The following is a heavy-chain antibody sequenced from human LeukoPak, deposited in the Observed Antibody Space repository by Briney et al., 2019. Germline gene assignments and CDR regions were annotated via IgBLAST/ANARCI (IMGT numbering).Heavy chain of an antibody. J-gene: IGHJ5*02. CDR2: IYYSGST. D-gene: IGHD3-3*01. CDR1: GGSISSSSYY. CDR3: ARRSGYYPNWFDP. V-gene: IGHV4-39*01. Sequence: SETLSLTCTVSGGSISSSSYYWGWIRQPPGKGLEWIGSIYYSGSTYYNPSLKSRVTISVDTSKNQFSLKLSSVTAADTAVYYCARRSGYYPNWFDPWGQGTLVTVSS.